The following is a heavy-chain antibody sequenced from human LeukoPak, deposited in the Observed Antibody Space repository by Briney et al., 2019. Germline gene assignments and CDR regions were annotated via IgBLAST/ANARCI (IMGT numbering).Heavy chain of an antibody. J-gene: IGHJ4*02. CDR1: GYTFTSYY. Sequence: ASVKVSCKASGYTFTSYYMHWVRQAPGQGLEWMGIINPSGGSTSYAQKFQGRVTMTRDTSTSTVYMELSSLRSEDTAVYHCARAPPYGLDFWSGYYFDYWGQGTLVTVSS. D-gene: IGHD3-3*01. CDR2: INPSGGST. V-gene: IGHV1-46*01. CDR3: ARAPPYGLDFWSGYYFDY.